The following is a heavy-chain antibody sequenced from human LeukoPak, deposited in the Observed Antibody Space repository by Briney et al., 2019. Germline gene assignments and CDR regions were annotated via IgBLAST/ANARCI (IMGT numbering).Heavy chain of an antibody. J-gene: IGHJ6*03. Sequence: ASVTVSCKASGYTFTIYGISWVRQAPGQGLEWMGWISAHNGNTNQAQKVQGRVTMTTDTSTSTAYMELRSLTSDDTAVYYCARGTYMDVWGKGTTVTVSS. CDR3: ARGTYMDV. V-gene: IGHV1-18*04. CDR2: ISAHNGNT. CDR1: GYTFTIYG.